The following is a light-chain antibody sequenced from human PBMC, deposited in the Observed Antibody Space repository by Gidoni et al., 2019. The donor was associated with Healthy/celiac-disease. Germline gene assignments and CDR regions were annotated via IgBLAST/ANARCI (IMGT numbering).Light chain of an antibody. CDR3: QQRSNWPPYT. V-gene: IGKV3-11*01. CDR2: DAS. CDR1: QSVSSY. J-gene: IGKJ2*01. Sequence: EIVLTQSPATLSLSPGERATLSCRASQSVSSYLAWYQQKPGQAPRLLIYDASNRATGIPARCSGSGSVTDFILTISSLEPEDFAVYYCQQRSNWPPYTFGQGTKLEIK.